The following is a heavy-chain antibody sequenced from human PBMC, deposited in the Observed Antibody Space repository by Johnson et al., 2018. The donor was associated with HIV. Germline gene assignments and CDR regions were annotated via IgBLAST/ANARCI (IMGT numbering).Heavy chain of an antibody. Sequence: QMQLVESGGGVVQPGGSLRLSCAASGFTFSSYGMHWVRQAPGKGLEWVAFIRYDGSNKYYADSVKGRFTISRDNSKNTLYLQMNSLRTEDTAVYHCARERGGVFSQTFDIWGQGTLVVVSS. CDR1: GFTFSSYG. CDR2: IRYDGSNK. CDR3: ARERGGVFSQTFDI. V-gene: IGHV3-30*02. D-gene: IGHD3-16*01. J-gene: IGHJ3*02.